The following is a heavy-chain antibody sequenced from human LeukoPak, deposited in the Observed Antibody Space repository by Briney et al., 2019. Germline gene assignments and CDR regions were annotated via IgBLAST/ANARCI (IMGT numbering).Heavy chain of an antibody. Sequence: GGSLRLSCAASGFSFRNSDMNWGRQAPGKGLEWVSSISGSGSHTYYADSVKGRFTISRDNANNLLYLQMNSLRAEDTALYYCATIGSSSHYFDNWGQGTLVTVSS. CDR3: ATIGSSSHYFDN. D-gene: IGHD6-6*01. CDR2: ISGSGSHT. V-gene: IGHV3-21*01. CDR1: GFSFRNSD. J-gene: IGHJ4*02.